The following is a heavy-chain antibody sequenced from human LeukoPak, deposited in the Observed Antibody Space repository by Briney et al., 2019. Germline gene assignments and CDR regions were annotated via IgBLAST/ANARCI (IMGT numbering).Heavy chain of an antibody. CDR1: GYSFISYW. CDR2: IYPGDSDT. Sequence: PGESLKISCKGSGYSFISYWIGWVSQMPGEGLEWMGIIYPGDSDTRYSPSFQGQVTISADKSISTAYLQWSSLKASDTAMYYCARRARPYYDILHLDYWGQGTLVTVSS. J-gene: IGHJ4*02. D-gene: IGHD3-9*01. CDR3: ARRARPYYDILHLDY. V-gene: IGHV5-51*01.